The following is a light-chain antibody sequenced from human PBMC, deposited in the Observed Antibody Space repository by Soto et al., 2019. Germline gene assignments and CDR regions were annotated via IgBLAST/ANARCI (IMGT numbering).Light chain of an antibody. CDR3: QQYVTSAIT. CDR1: QSVSSD. V-gene: IGKV3-20*01. Sequence: EILITQSPATRSVSPGERGTLSCRASQSVSSDLAWYQQKPGQSPRILISGASSRATGIPDRFSGSGSGTDCTLTISRLEPEDFELYYCQQYVTSAITFGQGTRLEIK. CDR2: GAS. J-gene: IGKJ5*01.